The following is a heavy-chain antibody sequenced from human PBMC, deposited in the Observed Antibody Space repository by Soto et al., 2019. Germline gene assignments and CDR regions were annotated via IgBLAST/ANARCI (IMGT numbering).Heavy chain of an antibody. J-gene: IGHJ6*02. V-gene: IGHV4-39*01. Sequence: PSETLSLTCTVSGGSISSSSYYWGWIRQPPGKGLEWIGSIYYSGSTYYNPSLKSRVTISVDTSKNQFSLKLSSVTAADTAVYYCARHRGDIAARPTRLTYYYYGMDVWGQGTTVTVSS. D-gene: IGHD6-6*01. CDR2: IYYSGST. CDR3: ARHRGDIAARPTRLTYYYYGMDV. CDR1: GGSISSSSYY.